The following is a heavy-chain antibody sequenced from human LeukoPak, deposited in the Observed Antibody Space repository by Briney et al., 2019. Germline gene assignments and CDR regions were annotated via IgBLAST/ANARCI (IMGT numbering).Heavy chain of an antibody. CDR2: VYPGDSDT. D-gene: IGHD2-2*01. CDR3: ASPPTRECSSISCPLSY. V-gene: IGHV5-51*01. J-gene: IGHJ4*02. Sequence: GESLKISCKGSGYSFTTYWIAWARQMPGKGLEWMGIVYPGDSDTRYSPSFQGQVTISVDKSVSAAYLQWSSLKASDTAMYYCASPPTRECSSISCPLSYWGQGTLVTVSS. CDR1: GYSFTTYW.